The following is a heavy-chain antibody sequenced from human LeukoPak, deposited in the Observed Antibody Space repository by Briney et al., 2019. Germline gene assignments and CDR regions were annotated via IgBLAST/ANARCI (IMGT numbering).Heavy chain of an antibody. Sequence: ASQTLSLTCTVSGGSISSGDYYWSWIRQPPGEGLEWIAYMYYSGSTYYKPSPKSRVTMSADTSKNQLSLKLSSVTAADTAVYYCARPYYYDSRIDPWGQGILVTVSS. J-gene: IGHJ5*02. CDR2: MYYSGST. CDR1: GGSISSGDYY. V-gene: IGHV4-30-4*01. CDR3: ARPYYYDSRIDP. D-gene: IGHD3-22*01.